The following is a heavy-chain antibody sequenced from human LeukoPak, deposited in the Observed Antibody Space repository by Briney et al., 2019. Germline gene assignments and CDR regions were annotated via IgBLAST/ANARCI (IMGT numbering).Heavy chain of an antibody. CDR1: GFTFSSYA. CDR3: ARDIGAYTLPDAFDI. D-gene: IGHD2-21*01. J-gene: IGHJ3*02. Sequence: QPGRSLRLSCAASGFTFSSYAMHWVRQAPGKGLEWVAVISYDGSNKYYADSVKGRFTISRDNSKNTLYLQMNSLRAEDTAVYYCARDIGAYTLPDAFDIWGQGTMVTVSS. V-gene: IGHV3-30*04. CDR2: ISYDGSNK.